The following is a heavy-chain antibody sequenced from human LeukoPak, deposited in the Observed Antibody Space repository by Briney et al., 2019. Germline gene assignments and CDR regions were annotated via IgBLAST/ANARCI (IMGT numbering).Heavy chain of an antibody. J-gene: IGHJ4*02. CDR1: GGTFSSYA. CDR3: ARVRYRLAETYIDY. CDR2: IIPIFGTA. Sequence: ASVKVSCKASGGTFSSYAISWVRQAPGQGLEWMGGIIPIFGTANYAQTFQGRVTITADKSTSTAYMELSSLRSEDTAVYYCARVRYRLAETYIDYWGQGTLVTVSS. D-gene: IGHD3-16*01. V-gene: IGHV1-69*06.